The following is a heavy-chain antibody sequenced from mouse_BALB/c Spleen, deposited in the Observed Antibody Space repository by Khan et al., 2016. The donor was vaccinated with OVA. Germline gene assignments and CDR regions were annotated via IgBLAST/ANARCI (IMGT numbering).Heavy chain of an antibody. CDR1: GYTFKNHG. CDR3: ARPPFFADVMVY. J-gene: IGHJ4*01. Sequence: QEVQSGPELKKPGETVKISCKASGYTFKNHGMNWVKQAPGKGLKWMGWINTYTGEPTYVEDFKGRFVFSLETSASTTYLQINNLKNEDTATYFCARPPFFADVMVYWGQGTSVTVSA. CDR2: INTYTGEP. V-gene: IGHV9-3-1*01.